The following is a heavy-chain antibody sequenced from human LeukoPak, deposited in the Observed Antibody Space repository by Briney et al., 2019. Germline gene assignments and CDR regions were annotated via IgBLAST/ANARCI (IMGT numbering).Heavy chain of an antibody. CDR1: GFTFSSYE. D-gene: IGHD4-23*01. V-gene: IGHV3-48*03. Sequence: GGSLRLSCAVSGFTFSSYEMHWVRQAPGKGLEWVSYISSSGSTIYYADSVKGRFTISRDNAKNSLYLQMNSLRAEDTAVYYCARDYGGSSPFDYWGQGTLVTVSS. J-gene: IGHJ4*02. CDR3: ARDYGGSSPFDY. CDR2: ISSSGSTI.